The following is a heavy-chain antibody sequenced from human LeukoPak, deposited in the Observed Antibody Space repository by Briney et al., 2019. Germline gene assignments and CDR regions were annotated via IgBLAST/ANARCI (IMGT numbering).Heavy chain of an antibody. CDR2: IYYSGST. Sequence: SETLSLTCTVSGGSISSYYWSWIRQPPGKGLEWIGYIYYSGSTNYNPSLKSRVTISADTSKNQFSLKLSSVTAADTAVYYCARGGYGGKGWGLPPPYFDYWGQGNLVTVSS. CDR1: GGSISSYY. J-gene: IGHJ4*02. CDR3: ARGGYGGKGWGLPPPYFDY. V-gene: IGHV4-59*01. D-gene: IGHD4-23*01.